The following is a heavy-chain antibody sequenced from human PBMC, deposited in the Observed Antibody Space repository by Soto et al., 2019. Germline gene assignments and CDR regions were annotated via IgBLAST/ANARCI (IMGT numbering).Heavy chain of an antibody. CDR1: GFTFSSYG. J-gene: IGHJ4*02. CDR2: IWYDGSNK. V-gene: IGHV3-33*01. CDR3: ATCYDSSGYWSPDY. D-gene: IGHD3-22*01. Sequence: TGGSLRLSCAASGFTFSSYGMHWVRQAPGKGLEGVAVIWYDGSNKYYADSVKGRFTLSRDNSKNTVYLQMNSLRAEHTAVYYCATCYDSSGYWSPDYWGQGTLVTVSP.